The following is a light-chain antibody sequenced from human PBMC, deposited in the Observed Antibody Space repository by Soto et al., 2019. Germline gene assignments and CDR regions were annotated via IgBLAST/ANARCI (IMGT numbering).Light chain of an antibody. CDR3: QHYNTDPWT. V-gene: IGKV1-5*01. CDR1: QSISNW. CDR2: HAS. J-gene: IGKJ1*01. Sequence: DIQMTQSPSPLPASVGDRVTITCRASQSISNWLAWYQQKPGTAPKVLIYHASNLHSGVPSRFSGSGSGTECTLTISSLQPGNFATYYCQHYNTDPWTFGQGTKVDIK.